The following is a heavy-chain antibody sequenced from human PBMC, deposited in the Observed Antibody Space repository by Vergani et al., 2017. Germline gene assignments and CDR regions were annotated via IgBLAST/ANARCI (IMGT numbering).Heavy chain of an antibody. V-gene: IGHV3-33*08. D-gene: IGHD3-10*01. CDR1: GFTFSSYG. CDR3: ARDYYYGSGSYYPDAFDI. J-gene: IGHJ3*02. Sequence: VQLVESGGVVVQPGGSLRLSCAASGFTFSSYGMHWVRQAPGKGLEWVAVIWYDGSNKYYADSVKGRFTISRDNSKNTLYLQMNSLRAEDTAVYYCARDYYYGSGSYYPDAFDIWGQGTMVTVSS. CDR2: IWYDGSNK.